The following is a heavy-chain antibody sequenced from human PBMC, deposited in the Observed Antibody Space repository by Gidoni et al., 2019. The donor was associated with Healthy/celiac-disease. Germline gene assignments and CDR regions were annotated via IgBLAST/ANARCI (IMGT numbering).Heavy chain of an antibody. CDR2: IKSKTDGGTT. D-gene: IGHD3-3*01. CDR1: GFTFSNAW. V-gene: IGHV3-15*01. J-gene: IGHJ3*02. Sequence: EVQLVEAGGGLVKPGGSIRLSCAASGFTFSNAWMSWVRQAPGKGLEWVGRIKSKTDGGTTDYAAPVKGRFTISRDDSKNTLYLQMNSLKTEDTAVYYCTTVLRFLEWLSPSDAFDIWGQGTMVTVSS. CDR3: TTVLRFLEWLSPSDAFDI.